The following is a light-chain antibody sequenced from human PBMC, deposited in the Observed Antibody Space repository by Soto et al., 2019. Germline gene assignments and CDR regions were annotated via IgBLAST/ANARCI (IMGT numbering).Light chain of an antibody. V-gene: IGLV2-14*01. CDR2: EVS. CDR3: SAYVGATTYV. Sequence: QSVLTQPASVSGSPGQSITISCTGTSSDVGTYNYVSWYQQHSGKAPKLMIYEVSNRPSGVSNRFSGSKSGNTASLTISGLQAEDEADYYCSAYVGATTYVFGTGTKV. J-gene: IGLJ1*01. CDR1: SSDVGTYNY.